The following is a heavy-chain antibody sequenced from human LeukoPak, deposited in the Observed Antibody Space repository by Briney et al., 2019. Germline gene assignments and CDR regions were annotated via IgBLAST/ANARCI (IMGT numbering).Heavy chain of an antibody. CDR2: IYYSGST. D-gene: IGHD2-2*01. CDR1: GGSISSSSYY. J-gene: IGHJ6*02. CDR3: ARDTISDVVVPDDYYYYGMDV. Sequence: SETLSLTCTVSGGSISSSSYYWGWIRQPPGKGLEWIGYIYYSGSTNYNPSLKSRVTISVDTSKNQFSLKLSSVTAADTAVYYCARDTISDVVVPDDYYYYGMDVWGQGTTVTVSS. V-gene: IGHV4-61*01.